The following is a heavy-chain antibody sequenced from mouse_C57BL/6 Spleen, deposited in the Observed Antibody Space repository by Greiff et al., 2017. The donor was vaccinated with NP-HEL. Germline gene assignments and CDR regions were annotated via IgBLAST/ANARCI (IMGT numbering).Heavy chain of an antibody. J-gene: IGHJ3*01. CDR3: ASPYYDYAWFAY. D-gene: IGHD2-4*01. CDR1: GYTFTDYY. Sequence: VQLQQSGPVLVKPGASVKMSCKASGYTFTDYYMNWVKQSHGKSLEWIGVINPYNGGTSYNQKFKGKATLTVDKSSSTAYMELDSLTSEDSAVYYCASPYYDYAWFAYWGQGTLVTVSA. CDR2: INPYNGGT. V-gene: IGHV1-19*01.